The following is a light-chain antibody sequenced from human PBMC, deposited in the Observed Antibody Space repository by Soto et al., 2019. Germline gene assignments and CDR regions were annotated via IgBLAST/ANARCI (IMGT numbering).Light chain of an antibody. CDR1: SNS. V-gene: IGLV3-21*02. CDR3: QVWHSSRGV. J-gene: IGLJ2*01. Sequence: SNSVHWYQQKPGQAPILVVYDDSDRPSGIPERFCGSNAGNTAALPITRVEGGDEADDDCQVWHSSRGVFGGGTK. CDR2: DDS.